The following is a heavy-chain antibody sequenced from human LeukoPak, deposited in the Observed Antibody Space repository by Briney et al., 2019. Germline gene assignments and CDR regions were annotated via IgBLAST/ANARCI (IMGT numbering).Heavy chain of an antibody. D-gene: IGHD6-13*01. J-gene: IGHJ5*02. CDR2: ISYDGSNK. V-gene: IGHV3-30-3*01. CDR3: AKVLSPTAYSSSSPNWFDP. CDR1: GFTFSSYA. Sequence: GGSLRLSCAASGFTFSSYAMHWVRQAPGKGLEWVAVISYDGSNKYYADSVKGRFTISRDNSKNTLYLQMNSLRAEDTAVYYCAKVLSPTAYSSSSPNWFDPWGQGTLVTVSS.